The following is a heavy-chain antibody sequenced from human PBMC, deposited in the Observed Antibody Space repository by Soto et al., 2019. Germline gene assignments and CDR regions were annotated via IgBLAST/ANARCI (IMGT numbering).Heavy chain of an antibody. CDR3: ARETRYNWNSGNWFDP. D-gene: IGHD1-7*01. J-gene: IGHJ5*02. V-gene: IGHV6-1*01. Sequence: SQTLSLTCAIFGDSVSSNSAAWNWIRQSPSRGLEWLGRTYYRSKWYNDYAVSVKSRITINPDTSKNQFSLQLNSVTPEDTAVYYCARETRYNWNSGNWFDPWGQGTLVTVSS. CDR2: TYYRSKWYN. CDR1: GDSVSSNSAA.